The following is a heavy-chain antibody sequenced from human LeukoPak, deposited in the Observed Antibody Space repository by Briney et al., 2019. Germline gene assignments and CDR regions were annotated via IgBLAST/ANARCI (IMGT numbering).Heavy chain of an antibody. CDR3: ARANYDSSADPLDYYYYGMDV. D-gene: IGHD3-22*01. V-gene: IGHV4-59*08. Sequence: SETLSLTCTVSGGSISSYYWSWIRQPPGKGLEWIGYIYYSGSTYYNPSLKSRVTISVDTSKNQFSLKLSSVTAADTAVYYCARANYDSSADPLDYYYYGMDVWGQGTTVTVSS. J-gene: IGHJ6*02. CDR1: GGSISSYY. CDR2: IYYSGST.